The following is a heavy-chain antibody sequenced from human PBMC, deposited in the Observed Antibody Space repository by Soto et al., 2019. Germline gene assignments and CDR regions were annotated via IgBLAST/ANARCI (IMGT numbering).Heavy chain of an antibody. CDR2: MNPNSGNT. D-gene: IGHD3-3*01. CDR3: ATYYDFWSGYYTHKNYYYYGMDV. Sequence: ASVKVSCKASGHTFTSYDINWVRQATGQGLEWMGWMNPNSGNTGYAQKFQGRVTMTRNTSISTAYMELSSLRSEDTAVYYCATYYDFWSGYYTHKNYYYYGMDVWGQGTTVTVSS. CDR1: GHTFTSYD. J-gene: IGHJ6*02. V-gene: IGHV1-8*01.